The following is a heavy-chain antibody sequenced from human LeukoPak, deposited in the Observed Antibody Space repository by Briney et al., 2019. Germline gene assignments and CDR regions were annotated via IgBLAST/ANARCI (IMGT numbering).Heavy chain of an antibody. CDR3: ARAGGHIVVVTALGVGFDP. J-gene: IGHJ5*02. CDR2: ILHSGST. V-gene: IGHV4-31*03. Sequence: SQTLSLTCTVSGGSISSGGYYWSWIRQPPGKGLEWIGYILHSGSTYYNPSLKSRVTISVDTSKNQFSLKLSYVTAADTAVYYCARAGGHIVVVTALGVGFDPWGQGTLVTVSS. D-gene: IGHD2-21*02. CDR1: GGSISSGGYY.